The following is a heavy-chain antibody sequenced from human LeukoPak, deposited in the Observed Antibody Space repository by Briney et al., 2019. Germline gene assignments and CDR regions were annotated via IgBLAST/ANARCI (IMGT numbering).Heavy chain of an antibody. D-gene: IGHD4-17*01. CDR3: ARDMTTATTCYLQH. CDR1: GFTFRDYS. V-gene: IGHV3-21*06. CDR2: ISSRSTYR. Sequence: GGSLRLSCAASGFTFRDYSMNWVRQAPGKGLEWVSSISSRSTYRYYADSVKGRFTISRDNAKNSLCLQMNSLRAEDTAVYYCARDMTTATTCYLQHWGQGTLVTVSS. J-gene: IGHJ1*01.